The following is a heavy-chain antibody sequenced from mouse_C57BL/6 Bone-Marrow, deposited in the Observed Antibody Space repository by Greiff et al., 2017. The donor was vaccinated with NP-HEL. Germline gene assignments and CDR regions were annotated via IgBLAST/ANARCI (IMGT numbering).Heavy chain of an antibody. J-gene: IGHJ2*01. CDR1: GYTFTSYG. V-gene: IGHV1-81*01. Sequence: VKLMESGAELARPGASVKLSCKASGYTFTSYGISWVKQRTGQGLEWIGEIYPRSGNTYYNEKFKGKATLTADKSSSTAYMELRSLTSEDSAVYFCARNSHYFDYWGQGTTLTVSS. CDR3: ARNSHYFDY. CDR2: IYPRSGNT.